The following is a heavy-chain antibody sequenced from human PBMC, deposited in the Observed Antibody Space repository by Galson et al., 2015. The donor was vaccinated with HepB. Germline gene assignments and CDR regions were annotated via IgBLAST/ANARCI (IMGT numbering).Heavy chain of an antibody. CDR2: ISSTGNTI. CDR3: ARDLYPREQQLVRGDASDI. V-gene: IGHV3-48*02. D-gene: IGHD6-13*01. Sequence: SLRLSCAASGFTLSDYAMNWVRQAPGKGLEWVSYISSTGNTIYYADSVRGRFTISRDNGKNSLFLQMNSLRDDDTAVYYCARDLYPREQQLVRGDASDIWGQGTMVTVSS. CDR1: GFTLSDYA. J-gene: IGHJ3*02.